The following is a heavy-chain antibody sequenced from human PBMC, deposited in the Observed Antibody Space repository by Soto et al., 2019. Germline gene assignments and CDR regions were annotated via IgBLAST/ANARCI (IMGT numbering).Heavy chain of an antibody. J-gene: IGHJ4*02. V-gene: IGHV3-23*01. CDR2: ISGSGGST. D-gene: IGHD3-22*01. CDR3: AKDGPGYDSSGYYLAFFDY. Sequence: GGSLRLSCAASGFTFSSYAMSWVRQAPGKGLEWVSAISGSGGSTYYADSVKGRFTISRDNSKNTLYLQMNSLRAEDTAVYYYAKDGPGYDSSGYYLAFFDYWGQGTLVTVSS. CDR1: GFTFSSYA.